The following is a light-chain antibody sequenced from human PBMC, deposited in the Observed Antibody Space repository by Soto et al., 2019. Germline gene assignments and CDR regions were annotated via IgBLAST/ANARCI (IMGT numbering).Light chain of an antibody. V-gene: IGKV3-11*01. J-gene: IGKJ1*01. Sequence: EVVLTQSPATLSLSLGEVATLSCRASQSVDRDLAWYRQRPGQAPRLLIYGASTRATGIPARFSGSGSGTDFSITISSLAPEDFAIYYCQQRSIWPPWTFGQGTKVDIK. CDR3: QQRSIWPPWT. CDR2: GAS. CDR1: QSVDRD.